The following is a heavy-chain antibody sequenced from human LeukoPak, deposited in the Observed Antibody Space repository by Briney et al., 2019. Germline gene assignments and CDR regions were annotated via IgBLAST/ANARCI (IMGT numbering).Heavy chain of an antibody. CDR3: AKAFRTRGSGWGSDYYYYGVDV. D-gene: IGHD6-19*01. CDR2: ISGSGIST. J-gene: IGHJ6*02. Sequence: GGSLRLSCAASGFTFSIYVMNWVRQAPGKGLEWVSTISGSGISTYCADSVKGRFTISRDNSKNTLYLQLSSLRAEDTAVYYCAKAFRTRGSGWGSDYYYYGVDVWGQGTTVTVSS. CDR1: GFTFSIYV. V-gene: IGHV3-23*01.